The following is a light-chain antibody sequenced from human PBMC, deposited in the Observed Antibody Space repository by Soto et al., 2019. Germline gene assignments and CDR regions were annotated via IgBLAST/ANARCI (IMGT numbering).Light chain of an antibody. CDR3: LQYDTSPYT. J-gene: IGKJ3*01. V-gene: IGKV3-20*01. CDR1: QSVSSSH. Sequence: VLTQSPATLSLSPGDRATLSCRASQSVSSSHLAWYQHKPGQAPRLLIYAASSRATGIPGRFSGSVSGTDFTLTISRLEPEDFAVDYCLQYDTSPYTFGPGTKVDI. CDR2: AAS.